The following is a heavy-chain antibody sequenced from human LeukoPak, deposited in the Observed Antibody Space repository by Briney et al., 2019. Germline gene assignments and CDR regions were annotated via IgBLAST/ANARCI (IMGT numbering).Heavy chain of an antibody. J-gene: IGHJ5*02. V-gene: IGHV5-51*01. CDR1: GYSFTSYW. CDR3: ARRTYLSGFDP. CDR2: IYPGDSNT. Sequence: HGESLKISCKGSGYSFTSYWIGWVRQMPGKGLEWMGIIYPGDSNTKYSPSFQGLVTISADKSISTAYLQWSSLKASDTAMYYCARRTYLSGFDPWGQGTLVTVSS. D-gene: IGHD2-2*01.